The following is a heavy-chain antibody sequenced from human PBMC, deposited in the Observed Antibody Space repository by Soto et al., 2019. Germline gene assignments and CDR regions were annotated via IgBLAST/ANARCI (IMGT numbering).Heavy chain of an antibody. J-gene: IGHJ5*02. V-gene: IGHV3-21*01. D-gene: IGHD3-22*01. CDR2: ISSSSSYM. CDR1: GFTFSSYS. CDR3: ARVYYYDRSGYWWFDP. Sequence: PXGSLRLSCAASGFTFSSYSLNWVRQAPGKGLEWVSSISSSSSYMYYADSVKGRFTISRDNAKNSLYLQMNSLRAEDTAVYYCARVYYYDRSGYWWFDPWGQGTLVTVSS.